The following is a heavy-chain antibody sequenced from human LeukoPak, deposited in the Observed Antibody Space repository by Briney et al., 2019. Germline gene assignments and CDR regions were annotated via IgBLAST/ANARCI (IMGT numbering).Heavy chain of an antibody. CDR2: IWFDGTNK. D-gene: IGHD6-13*01. CDR1: GFTFSYYG. CDR3: AVWYTSSWSFDY. Sequence: GGSLRLSCAASGFTFSYYGMHWVRQAPGKGLEWVAVIWFDGTNKYYADSVKGRFTISRDNSKNTLYLQMNSLRAEDTGVYYCAVWYTSSWSFDYWGQGTLVTVSS. J-gene: IGHJ4*02. V-gene: IGHV3-33*01.